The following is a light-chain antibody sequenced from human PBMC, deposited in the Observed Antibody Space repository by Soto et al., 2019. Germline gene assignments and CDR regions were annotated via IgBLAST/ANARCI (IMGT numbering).Light chain of an antibody. V-gene: IGKV1-39*01. CDR1: QDINVY. J-gene: IGKJ4*01. CDR2: SAS. Sequence: DIQMTQSPSSVSSSIGDTFTITCRASQDINVYLNWYQQKPGEVPKLLIYSASTLHSGVPSRFSGSGSGTDFTLTISSLQPEDFATYYCQQSYSTPLTFGGGTKVDI. CDR3: QQSYSTPLT.